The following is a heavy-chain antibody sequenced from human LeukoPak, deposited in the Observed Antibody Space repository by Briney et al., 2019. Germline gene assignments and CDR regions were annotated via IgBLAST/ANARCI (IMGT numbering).Heavy chain of an antibody. CDR3: ARVGNWNYALVNYYFDY. V-gene: IGHV4-59*01. Sequence: SETLSLTCTVSGGSISSYYWIWMRQSPGKGLEWIGYIHYSGNTNYNPSLKSRVTISVDTSKNQFSLKLTSVTAADTAVYYCARVGNWNYALVNYYFDYWGQGTLVTVSS. CDR1: GGSISSYY. J-gene: IGHJ4*02. CDR2: IHYSGNT. D-gene: IGHD1-20*01.